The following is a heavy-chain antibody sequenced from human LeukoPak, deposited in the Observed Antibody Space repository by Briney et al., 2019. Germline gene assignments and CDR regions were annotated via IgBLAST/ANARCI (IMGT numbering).Heavy chain of an antibody. CDR1: GFTFSTYA. Sequence: QTGGSLRLSCAASGFTFSTYAMTWVRQAPGKGLEWVSGISGSGGSTYYADSVKGRFTISRDNSKNTLYLQMSSLRAEDTAVYYCAKGGKWDVTPFDYWGQGTLVTVSS. D-gene: IGHD1-26*01. CDR3: AKGGKWDVTPFDY. V-gene: IGHV3-23*01. J-gene: IGHJ4*02. CDR2: ISGSGGST.